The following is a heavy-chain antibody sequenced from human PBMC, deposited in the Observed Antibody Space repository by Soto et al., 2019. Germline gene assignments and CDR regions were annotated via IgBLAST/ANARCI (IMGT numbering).Heavy chain of an antibody. CDR2: ISSSSTI. CDR1: GFTFSSYS. D-gene: IGHD3-22*01. CDR3: GLLNRYYDSSGYPRKPSDY. V-gene: IGHV3-48*01. Sequence: GGSLRLSCAASGFTFSSYSMNWVRQAPGKGLEWVSYISSSSTIYYADSVKGRFTISRDNAKNSLYLQMNSLRAEDTAVYYCGLLNRYYDSSGYPRKPSDYWGQGTLVTVSS. J-gene: IGHJ4*02.